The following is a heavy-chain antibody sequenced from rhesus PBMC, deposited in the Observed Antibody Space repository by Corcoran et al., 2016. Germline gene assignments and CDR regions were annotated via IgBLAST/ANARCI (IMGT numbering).Heavy chain of an antibody. J-gene: IGHJ4*01. CDR2: IYGNSAST. CDR3: ARDRDSGILFY. Sequence: QVQLQESGPGLVKPSETLSLTCAASGGSISDYYYWNWIRQPPGKGLEWIGNIYGNSASTYYNRSLKSRVTISKDTSKNQFFLKLSSVTAADTAVYYCARDRDSGILFYWGQGVLVTVSS. D-gene: IGHD6-25*01. CDR1: GGSISDYYY. V-gene: IGHV4S9*01.